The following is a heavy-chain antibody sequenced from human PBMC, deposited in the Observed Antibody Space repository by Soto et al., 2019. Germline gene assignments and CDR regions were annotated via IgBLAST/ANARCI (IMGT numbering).Heavy chain of an antibody. Sequence: QVQLVESGGGVVQPGRSLRLSCAASGFTFSSYGTHWVRQAPGKGLEWVTVISYDGKVAYYADSVKGRFTISRDNSKNTLYLQMNSLRTEDTAMYYCAKEGPITNWYFDYWGQGTLVTVSS. V-gene: IGHV3-30*18. D-gene: IGHD1-1*01. CDR2: ISYDGKVA. CDR1: GFTFSSYG. CDR3: AKEGPITNWYFDY. J-gene: IGHJ4*02.